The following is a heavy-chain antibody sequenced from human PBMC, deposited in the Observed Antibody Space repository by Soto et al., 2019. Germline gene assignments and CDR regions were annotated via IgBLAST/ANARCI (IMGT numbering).Heavy chain of an antibody. Sequence: PGGSLRLSCAASGFTFSSYGMNWVRQAPGKGLEWVSSISSSSSYIYYADSVKGRFTISRDNAKNSLYLQMNSLRAEDTAEYYCARDAYGYCSGGSCYYWFDPWGQGTLVTVSS. CDR1: GFTFSSYG. J-gene: IGHJ5*02. CDR3: ARDAYGYCSGGSCYYWFDP. CDR2: ISSSSSYI. V-gene: IGHV3-21*01. D-gene: IGHD2-15*01.